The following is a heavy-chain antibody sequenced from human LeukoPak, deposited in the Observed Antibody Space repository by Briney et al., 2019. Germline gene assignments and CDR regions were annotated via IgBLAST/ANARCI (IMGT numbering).Heavy chain of an antibody. J-gene: IGHJ5*02. Sequence: QPGGSLRLSCAASGFTFSSYAMSWVRQAPGKGLEWVSVVSDTGGSIYYTESVKGRFTISRDNSKNTLYLQMNSLRAEDTAVYYCAREVGWFDPWGQGTLVTVSS. CDR2: VSDTGGSI. CDR1: GFTFSSYA. CDR3: AREVGWFDP. V-gene: IGHV3-23*01. D-gene: IGHD1-26*01.